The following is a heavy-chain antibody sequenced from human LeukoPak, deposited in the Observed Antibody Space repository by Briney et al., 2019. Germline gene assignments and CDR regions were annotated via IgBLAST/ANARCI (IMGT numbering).Heavy chain of an antibody. CDR2: TYYRSKWYY. CDR3: ALARSEYHYGMDV. CDR1: GDNVSSNSAA. V-gene: IGHV6-1*01. Sequence: SQTLSLTCAISGDNVSSNSAAWNWIRQSPSRGLEWLGRTYYRSKWYYEYAVSVKGRININPDPSKNQFSLQLNSVTPEDTAVYYCALARSEYHYGMDVWGQGTTVTVSS. J-gene: IGHJ6*02.